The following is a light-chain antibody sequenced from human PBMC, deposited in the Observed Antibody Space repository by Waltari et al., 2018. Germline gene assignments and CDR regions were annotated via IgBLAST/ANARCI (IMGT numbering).Light chain of an antibody. CDR2: TNE. Sequence: QSVLIQPPSASATPGQSVYISCSGSRANIGANNVNWYHQVPGAAPKLLIYTNEQRPSGVSGRFSAFKSGTSASLAISGLQSEDEGDYYCATWDDSLNGPVFGGGTKLTVL. J-gene: IGLJ2*01. V-gene: IGLV1-44*01. CDR3: ATWDDSLNGPV. CDR1: RANIGANN.